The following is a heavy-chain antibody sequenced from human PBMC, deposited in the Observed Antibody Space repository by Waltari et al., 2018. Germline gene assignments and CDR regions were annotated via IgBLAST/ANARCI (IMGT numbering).Heavy chain of an antibody. Sequence: VQLVESGGGVVQPGRSLRLSCAASGFSFSSFAMHWGRRSPGKGLDWVAVVGFDGRNKFYAESVKCRFTISRDNSKNTLYLQMESLRAEDTAIYYCAKDVEGEFYYFDNWGQGTLVTVSS. D-gene: IGHD3-16*01. CDR1: GFSFSSFA. J-gene: IGHJ4*02. V-gene: IGHV3-30*18. CDR3: AKDVEGEFYYFDN. CDR2: VGFDGRNK.